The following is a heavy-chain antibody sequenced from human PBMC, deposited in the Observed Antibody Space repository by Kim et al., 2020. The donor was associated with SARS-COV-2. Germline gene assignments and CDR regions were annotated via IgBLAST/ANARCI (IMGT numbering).Heavy chain of an antibody. V-gene: IGHV3-74*01. J-gene: IGHJ6*02. CDR2: INGDGSST. Sequence: GGSLRLSCAASGFTFSNYWMHWVRQAPGNGLVWVSRINGDGSSTNYADFVKGQFTISRDNAKNRLFLQMNSLRAEDTAVYYCVREETSIATYGMNVWGQGTTVTVSS. CDR1: GFTFSNYW. CDR3: VREETSIATYGMNV. D-gene: IGHD1-26*01.